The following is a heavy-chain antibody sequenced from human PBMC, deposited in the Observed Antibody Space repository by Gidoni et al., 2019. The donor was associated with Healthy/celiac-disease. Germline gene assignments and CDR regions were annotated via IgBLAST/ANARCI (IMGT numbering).Heavy chain of an antibody. D-gene: IGHD6-6*01. CDR2: ISYDGSNK. CDR1: GFTFSSYA. V-gene: IGHV3-30-3*01. J-gene: IGHJ4*02. Sequence: QVQLVASGGGVVQPGRSLRLSCAASGFTFSSYAMHWVRQAPGKGLEWVAVISYDGSNKYYADSVKGRFTISRDNSKNTLYLQMNSLRAEDTAVYYCARDLRVGSSSRDYWGQGTLVTVSS. CDR3: ARDLRVGSSSRDY.